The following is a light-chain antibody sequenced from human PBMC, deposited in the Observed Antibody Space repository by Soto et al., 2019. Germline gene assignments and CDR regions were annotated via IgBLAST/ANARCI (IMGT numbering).Light chain of an antibody. J-gene: IGKJ4*01. CDR1: QSVSNSY. Sequence: IVLTQSPGILSLSPGERATLSCRASQSVSNSYLAWYQQKPGQAPSLLIYGTSSRATGIPDRFSGSGSGTDFTLTISRLEPEDFAVYYCQQYGISLLTFGGGTKVEIK. CDR3: QQYGISLLT. V-gene: IGKV3-20*01. CDR2: GTS.